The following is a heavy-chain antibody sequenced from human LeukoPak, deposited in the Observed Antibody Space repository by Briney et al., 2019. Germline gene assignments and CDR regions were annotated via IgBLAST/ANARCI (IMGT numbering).Heavy chain of an antibody. CDR2: IIPIFGTA. J-gene: IGHJ4*02. CDR3: ARSFIAAAALGY. V-gene: IGHV1-69*13. Sequence: WASVKVSCKASGGIFSSYAINWVRQAPGQGLEWMGGIIPIFGTANYAQKFQGRVTITADESTSTVYMELSSLRSEDTAVYYCARSFIAAAALGYWGQGTLVTVSS. CDR1: GGIFSSYA. D-gene: IGHD6-13*01.